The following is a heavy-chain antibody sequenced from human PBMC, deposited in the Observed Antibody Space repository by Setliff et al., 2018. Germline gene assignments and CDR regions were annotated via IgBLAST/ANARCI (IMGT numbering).Heavy chain of an antibody. CDR1: GFTFSSYG. J-gene: IGHJ4*02. Sequence: PGGSLRLSCAASGFTFSSYGMHWVRQAPGKGLEWVAFIRYDGSNKYYADSVKGRFTISRDNSKNTLYLQMNSLRAEDTAVYYCAKGGGAVAGSSPWGYWGQGTLVTVSS. CDR2: IRYDGSNK. V-gene: IGHV3-30*02. CDR3: AKGGGAVAGSSPWGY. D-gene: IGHD6-19*01.